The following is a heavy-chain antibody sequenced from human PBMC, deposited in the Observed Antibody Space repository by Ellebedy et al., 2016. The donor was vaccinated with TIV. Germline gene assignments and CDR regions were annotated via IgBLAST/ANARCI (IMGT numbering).Heavy chain of an antibody. V-gene: IGHV5-10-1*01. CDR1: GYSFTSYW. Sequence: GESLKISCKGSGYSFTSYWISWVRQMPGKGLEWMGRIDPSDSYTNYSPSFQGHVTISADKSISTAYLQWSSLKASDTAMYYCARSGIAAAGTVPFDYWGQGTLVTVSS. J-gene: IGHJ4*02. D-gene: IGHD6-13*01. CDR2: IDPSDSYT. CDR3: ARSGIAAAGTVPFDY.